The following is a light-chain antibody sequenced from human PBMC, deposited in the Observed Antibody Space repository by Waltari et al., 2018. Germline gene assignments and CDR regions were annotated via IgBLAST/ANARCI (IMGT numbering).Light chain of an antibody. V-gene: IGKV3-20*01. Sequence: CRASQSVSRSLAWYQQKPGQAPRLLIYGASSRATGVPDRFSGSGSGTDFSLTISRLEPEDFAVYYCQHYVRLPVSFGQGTKVEIK. CDR1: QSVSRS. CDR2: GAS. J-gene: IGKJ1*01. CDR3: QHYVRLPVS.